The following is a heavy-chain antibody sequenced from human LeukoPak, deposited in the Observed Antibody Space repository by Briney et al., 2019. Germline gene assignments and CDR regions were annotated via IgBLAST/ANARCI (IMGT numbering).Heavy chain of an antibody. V-gene: IGHV3-66*01. CDR2: IYSGGST. Sequence: AGSLRLSCAASGFTVSSNYMSWVRQAPGKGLEWVSVIYSGGSTYYADSVKGRFTISRDNSKNTLYLQMNSLRAEDTAVYYCARDSGFYWTDAFDIWGQGTMVTVSS. J-gene: IGHJ3*02. CDR3: ARDSGFYWTDAFDI. D-gene: IGHD3-10*01. CDR1: GFTVSSNY.